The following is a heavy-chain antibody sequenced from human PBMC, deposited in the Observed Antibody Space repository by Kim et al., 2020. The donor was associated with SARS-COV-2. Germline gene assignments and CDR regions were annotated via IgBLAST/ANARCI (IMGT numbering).Heavy chain of an antibody. V-gene: IGHV1-18*01. Sequence: ASVKVSCKASGYTFTSYGISWVRQAPGQGLEWMGWISAYNGNTNYAQKLQGRVTMTTDTSTSTAYMELRSLRSDDTAVYYCARDLRKLYCSSTSCSRQLWSPNYYYGMDVWGQGTTVTVSS. J-gene: IGHJ6*02. CDR2: ISAYNGNT. CDR3: ARDLRKLYCSSTSCSRQLWSPNYYYGMDV. D-gene: IGHD2-2*01. CDR1: GYTFTSYG.